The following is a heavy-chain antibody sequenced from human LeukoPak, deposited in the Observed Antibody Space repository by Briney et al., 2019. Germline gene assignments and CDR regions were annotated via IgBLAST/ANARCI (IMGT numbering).Heavy chain of an antibody. V-gene: IGHV3-48*03. CDR2: ISSSGSTI. J-gene: IGHJ6*04. Sequence: QPGGSLRLSCVGSGFKFRAFTMHWVRQAPGRGLEWVSYISSSGSTIYYADSVKGRFTISRDNAKNSLYLQMNSLRAEDTAVYYCAELGITMIGGVWGKGTTVTISS. D-gene: IGHD3-10*02. CDR1: GFKFRAFT. CDR3: AELGITMIGGV.